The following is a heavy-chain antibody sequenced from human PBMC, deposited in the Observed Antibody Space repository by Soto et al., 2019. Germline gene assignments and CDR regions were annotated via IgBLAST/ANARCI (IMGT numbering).Heavy chain of an antibody. J-gene: IGHJ4*02. CDR2: VYPGTSET. D-gene: IGHD3-10*01. V-gene: IGHV5-51*01. CDR1: GYSFSNFL. CDR3: ACPYSYAPAGSRRSAPHFFDQ. Sequence: GESLKISSNPSGYSFSNFLIGSVRHRPGKRLEWMAIVYPGTSETIYSPSLQGLVSIAAEESLDNAYLQWLGLKPSDNAIYSCACPYSYAPAGSRRSAPHFFDQWGPGSVVTVS.